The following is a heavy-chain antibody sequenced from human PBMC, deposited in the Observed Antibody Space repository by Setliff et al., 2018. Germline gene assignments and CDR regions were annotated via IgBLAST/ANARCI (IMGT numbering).Heavy chain of an antibody. Sequence: SLRLSCAASGFTFSDYGMHWVRQAPGKGLEWVAFIRYDGSDKNSADSVKGRFTISRDNSRNTLYLQMNSLRPEDTAVYYCVKATVTGFYMDVWGKGTTVTVSS. V-gene: IGHV3-30*02. D-gene: IGHD4-4*01. CDR1: GFTFSDYG. CDR3: VKATVTGFYMDV. J-gene: IGHJ6*03. CDR2: IRYDGSDK.